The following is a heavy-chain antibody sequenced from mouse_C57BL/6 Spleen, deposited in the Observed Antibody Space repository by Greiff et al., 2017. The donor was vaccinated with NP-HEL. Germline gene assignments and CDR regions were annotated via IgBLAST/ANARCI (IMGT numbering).Heavy chain of an antibody. J-gene: IGHJ3*01. V-gene: IGHV1-59*01. D-gene: IGHD1-1*01. CDR1: GYTFTSYW. Sequence: QVQLQQPGAELVRPGTSVKLSCKASGYTFTSYWMHWVKQRPGQGLEWIGVIDPSDSYTNYNQKFKGKATLTVDTSSSTAYMQLSSLTSEDSAVYYCVQGGRYQAWFAYWGQGTLVTVSA. CDR2: IDPSDSYT. CDR3: VQGGRYQAWFAY.